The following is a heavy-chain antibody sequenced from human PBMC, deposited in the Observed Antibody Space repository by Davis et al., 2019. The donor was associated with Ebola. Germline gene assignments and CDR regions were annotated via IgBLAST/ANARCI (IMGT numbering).Heavy chain of an antibody. J-gene: IGHJ4*02. V-gene: IGHV4-39*01. D-gene: IGHD3-3*01. CDR3: ARSAFGVVTPLDY. Sequence: MPSETLSLTCTVSGGSISSSIYFWGWIRQPPGKGLEWIGSVYYSGNTYYNPSLKSRVSISVDTSKNQFSLKLSSVTAADTAVYYCARSAFGVVTPLDYWGQGTLVTVSA. CDR2: VYYSGNT. CDR1: GGSISSSIYF.